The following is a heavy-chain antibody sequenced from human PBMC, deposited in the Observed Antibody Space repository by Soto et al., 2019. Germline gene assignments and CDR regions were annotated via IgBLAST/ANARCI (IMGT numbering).Heavy chain of an antibody. D-gene: IGHD1-26*01. J-gene: IGHJ6*02. V-gene: IGHV3-23*01. CDR1: GFTFSSYA. CDR2: ITSTGAST. CDR3: ARWELRSYYYYYGMDV. Sequence: EVQLLESGGGLVQPGGSLRLSCAASGFTFSSYAMSWVRQAPGKGLEWVSGITSTGASTYYADSVKGRFTVSRDNSRTTLYLQMNSLRAEDTAIYYCARWELRSYYYYYGMDVWGQGTTVTVSS.